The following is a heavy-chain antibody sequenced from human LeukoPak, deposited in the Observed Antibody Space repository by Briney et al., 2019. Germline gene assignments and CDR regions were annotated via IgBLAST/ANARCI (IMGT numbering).Heavy chain of an antibody. CDR1: GFTFSSYW. D-gene: IGHD3-9*01. CDR2: IKQDGSEK. J-gene: IGHJ6*04. CDR3: ARDMYYDILTGYYYYYGMDV. Sequence: GGSLRLSCAASGFTFSSYWMSWDRQAPGKGLEWVANIKQDGSEKYYVDSVKGRFTISRDNAKNSLYLQMNSLRAEDTAVYYCARDMYYDILTGYYYYYGMDVWGKGTTVTVSS. V-gene: IGHV3-7*03.